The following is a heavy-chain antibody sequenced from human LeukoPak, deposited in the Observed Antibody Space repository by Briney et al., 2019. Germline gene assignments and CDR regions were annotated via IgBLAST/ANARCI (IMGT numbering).Heavy chain of an antibody. D-gene: IGHD3-10*01. CDR2: ISSSGSTI. Sequence: GGSLRLSCAASGFTFSSYEMNWVPQAPGKGLEWVSYISSSGSTIYYADSVKGRFTISRDNAKNSLYLQMNSLRAEDTAVYYCAMSITMVRGVIPGCDYWGQGTLVTVSS. CDR3: AMSITMVRGVIPGCDY. J-gene: IGHJ4*02. CDR1: GFTFSSYE. V-gene: IGHV3-48*03.